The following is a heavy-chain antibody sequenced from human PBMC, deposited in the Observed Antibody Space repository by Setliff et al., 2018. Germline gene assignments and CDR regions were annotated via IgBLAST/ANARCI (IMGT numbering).Heavy chain of an antibody. Sequence: ASVKVSCKTSGFGFTTFGFSWVRQAPGQGLEWLGSISPYSGNTNYPQWLQGRVTTTIDTSATTVYMELQSLRSDDTAVYYCVRSSAPQVVLAADFDFWGQGTPVTVPQ. V-gene: IGHV1-18*01. CDR3: VRSSAPQVVLAADFDF. CDR1: GFGFTTFG. CDR2: ISPYSGNT. D-gene: IGHD6-19*01. J-gene: IGHJ4*02.